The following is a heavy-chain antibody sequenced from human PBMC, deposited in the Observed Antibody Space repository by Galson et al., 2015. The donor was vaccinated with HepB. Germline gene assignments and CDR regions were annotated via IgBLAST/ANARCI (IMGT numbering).Heavy chain of an antibody. V-gene: IGHV1-2*02. CDR2: INPNRGGT. J-gene: IGHJ4*02. Sequence: SVKVSCKASGYTFIDYYIHWVRQAPGQGLEWMGWINPNRGGTNYAQNFQGRVTMTRDTSISTAYMELTWLRSDDTAVYYCARETKKGTGSYYPPHYWGQGTLVTVSS. D-gene: IGHD1-26*01. CDR3: ARETKKGTGSYYPPHY. CDR1: GYTFIDYY.